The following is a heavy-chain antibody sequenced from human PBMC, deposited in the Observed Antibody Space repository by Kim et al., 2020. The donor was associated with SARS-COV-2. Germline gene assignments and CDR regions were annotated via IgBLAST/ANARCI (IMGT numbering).Heavy chain of an antibody. D-gene: IGHD6-19*01. J-gene: IGHJ6*02. CDR1: GFTFSNAW. V-gene: IGHV3-15*01. CDR2: IKSKTDGGTT. CDR3: TTDQQPGPWLATQVKPYGMDV. Sequence: GGSLRLSCAASGFTFSNAWMSWVRQAPGKGLEWVGRIKSKTDGGTTDYAAPVKGRFTISRDDSKNTLYLQMNSLKTEDTAVYYCTTDQQPGPWLATQVKPYGMDVWGQGTTVTVSS.